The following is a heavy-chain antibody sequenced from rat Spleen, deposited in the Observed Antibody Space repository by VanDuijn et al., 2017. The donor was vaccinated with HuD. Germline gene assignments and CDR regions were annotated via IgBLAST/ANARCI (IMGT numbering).Heavy chain of an antibody. Sequence: EVQLVESGGGLVQPGRSLKLSCAASGFTFSNYYMAWVRQAPTKGLEWVATIIYDGATTYYRDSVKGLFTISRNNAKSTLYLQMDSLRSEDTATYYCTTDRSGALMDAWGQGASVTVSS. CDR1: GFTFSNYY. D-gene: IGHD5-1*01. V-gene: IGHV5-20*01. J-gene: IGHJ4*01. CDR3: TTDRSGALMDA. CDR2: IIYDGATT.